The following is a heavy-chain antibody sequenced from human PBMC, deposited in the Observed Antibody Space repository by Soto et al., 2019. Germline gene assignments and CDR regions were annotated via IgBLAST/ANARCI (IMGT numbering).Heavy chain of an antibody. D-gene: IGHD1-7*01. CDR3: AKRAWKYRASHYYYDMDV. J-gene: IGHJ6*02. CDR1: GYSFSSFW. Sequence: GESLKISCEGSGYSFSSFWISWVRQMPGKGLEWVGRIDPSDSYINYSPSFQGRVTISADKSSSTAYLQWSSLEASDTGIYYCAKRAWKYRASHYYYDMDVWGQGTTVTVSS. V-gene: IGHV5-10-1*01. CDR2: IDPSDSYI.